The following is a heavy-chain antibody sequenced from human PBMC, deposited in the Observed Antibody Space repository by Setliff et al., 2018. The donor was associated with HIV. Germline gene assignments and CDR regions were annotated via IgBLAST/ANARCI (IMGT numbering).Heavy chain of an antibody. Sequence: NPSETLSLTCTVSGGSISSYYWSWIRQPPGKGLEWIGYIYYSGSTNYNPSLKSRVTISVDTSKNQFSLKLSSVTAADTAVYYCARTHYEICGYYGSKCNYWGQGTLVTVSS. CDR1: GGSISSYY. J-gene: IGHJ4*02. V-gene: IGHV4-59*08. CDR2: IYYSGST. D-gene: IGHD3-22*01. CDR3: ARTHYEICGYYGSKCNY.